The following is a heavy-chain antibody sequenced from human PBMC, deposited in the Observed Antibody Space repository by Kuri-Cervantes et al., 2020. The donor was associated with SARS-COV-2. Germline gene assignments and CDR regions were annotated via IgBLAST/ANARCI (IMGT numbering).Heavy chain of an antibody. CDR2: ISYSGSD. J-gene: IGHJ5*02. Sequence: PEPLSLTRTVSGGSISSGSYHSGWIRQPPGKGLEWIASISYSGSDYYSPSLKGRVTMSVDTSRNQFSLKLSSVTAADTAVYYCARGTIFTYSSSFHWFDPWGQGTLVTVYS. CDR1: GGSISSGSYH. CDR3: ARGTIFTYSSSFHWFDP. D-gene: IGHD6-13*01. V-gene: IGHV4-39*01.